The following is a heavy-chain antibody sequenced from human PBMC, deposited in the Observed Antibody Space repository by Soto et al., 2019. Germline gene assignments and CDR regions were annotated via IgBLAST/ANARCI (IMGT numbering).Heavy chain of an antibody. Sequence: SETLSLTCTVSGGSISSSSYYWGWIRQPPGKGLEWIGSIYYSGSTYYNPSLKSRVTISVDTSKNQFSLKLSSVTAADTAVYYCARPYCSGGSCYGWFDPWGQGTLVT. J-gene: IGHJ5*02. CDR2: IYYSGST. CDR3: ARPYCSGGSCYGWFDP. D-gene: IGHD2-15*01. CDR1: GGSISSSSYY. V-gene: IGHV4-39*01.